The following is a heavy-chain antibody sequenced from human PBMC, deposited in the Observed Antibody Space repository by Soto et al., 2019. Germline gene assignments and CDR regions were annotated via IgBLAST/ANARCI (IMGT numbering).Heavy chain of an antibody. CDR3: ARDFGGLAYCASDCYLP. Sequence: ASVKVSCKASGYTFTSYAMHWVRQAPGQRLEWMGWINAGNDNTKYSQKFQGRVTITRDPSASTAYMELSSLRSEDTPVYYCARDFGGLAYCASDCYLPWGQGTLVTVSS. CDR1: GYTFTSYA. D-gene: IGHD2-21*02. J-gene: IGHJ5*02. CDR2: INAGNDNT. V-gene: IGHV1-3*01.